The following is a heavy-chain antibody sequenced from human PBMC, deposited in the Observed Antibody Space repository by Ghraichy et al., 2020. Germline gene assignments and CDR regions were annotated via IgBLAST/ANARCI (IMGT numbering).Heavy chain of an antibody. D-gene: IGHD3-16*01. CDR1: GFTFDDCT. J-gene: IGHJ6*02. CDR3: TKGIGVRYYDVMDV. CDR2: ISWDGGST. V-gene: IGHV3-43*01. Sequence: GGSLRLSCVVSGFTFDDCTMHWVRQAPGKGLEWVSLISWDGGSTFYADSVKGRFTISRDNTRNSLYLQMNSLRPEDTALYFCTKGIGVRYYDVMDVWGQGNTVTVSS.